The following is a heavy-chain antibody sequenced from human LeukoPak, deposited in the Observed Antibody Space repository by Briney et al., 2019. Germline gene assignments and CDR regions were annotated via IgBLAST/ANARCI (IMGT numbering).Heavy chain of an antibody. V-gene: IGHV3-21*01. CDR2: ISSSSSYI. D-gene: IGHD3-16*02. CDR3: ARDSSSYYDYVWGSYRPRRGHFDY. Sequence: PGGSLRLSCAASGFTFSSYSMNWVRQAPGKGLEWVSSISSSSSYIYYADSVKGRFTISRDNAKNSLYLQMNSLRAEDTAVYYCARDSSSYYDYVWGSYRPRRGHFDYWGQGTLVTVSS. J-gene: IGHJ4*02. CDR1: GFTFSSYS.